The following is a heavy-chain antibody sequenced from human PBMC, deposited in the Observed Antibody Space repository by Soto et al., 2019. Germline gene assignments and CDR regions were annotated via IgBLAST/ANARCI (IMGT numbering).Heavy chain of an antibody. CDR1: GFTFDDYG. D-gene: IGHD6-19*01. J-gene: IGHJ4*02. CDR2: INWNGGST. CDR3: ARLYSSGWYGPGRY. Sequence: EVQLVESGGGVVRPGGSLRLSCAASGFTFDDYGMSWVRQAPGKGLEWVSGINWNGGSTGYADSVKGRFTISRDNAKNALYLQMTSLRAEDTALYYCARLYSSGWYGPGRYWGQGTLVTVSS. V-gene: IGHV3-20*04.